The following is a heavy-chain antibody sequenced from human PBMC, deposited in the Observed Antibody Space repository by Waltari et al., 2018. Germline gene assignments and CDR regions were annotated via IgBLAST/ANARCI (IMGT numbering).Heavy chain of an antibody. J-gene: IGHJ4*02. D-gene: IGHD6-19*01. CDR2: ISSNGGSI. CDR3: AKGNSAWYADY. Sequence: EVQLVESGGGLVQPGRSLRLSCAASGFNFEDYAMHWVRQAPGKGLVVVSSISSNGGSIGYADSVRGRFTISRDNAKSSLYLEMNSLRGEDTALYYCAKGNSAWYADYWGQGTLVTVSS. V-gene: IGHV3-9*01. CDR1: GFNFEDYA.